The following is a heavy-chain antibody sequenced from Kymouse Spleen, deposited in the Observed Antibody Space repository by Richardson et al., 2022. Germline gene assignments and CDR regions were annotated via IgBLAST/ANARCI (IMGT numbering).Heavy chain of an antibody. D-gene: IGHD3-10*01. CDR3: AREGYGSGSYYYYGMDV. Sequence: QVQLQQWGAGLLKPSETLSLTCAVYGGSFSGYYWSWIRQPPGKGLEWIGEINHSGSTNYNPSLKSRVTISVDTSKNQFSLKLSSVTAADTAVYYCAREGYGSGSYYYYGMDVWGQGTTVTVSS. CDR1: GGSFSGYY. CDR2: INHSGST. V-gene: IGHV4-34*01. J-gene: IGHJ6*02.